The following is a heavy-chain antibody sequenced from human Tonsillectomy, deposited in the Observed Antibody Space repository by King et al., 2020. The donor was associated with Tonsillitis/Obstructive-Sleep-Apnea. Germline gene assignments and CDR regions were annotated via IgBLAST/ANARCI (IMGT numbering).Heavy chain of an antibody. D-gene: IGHD6-13*01. CDR3: AREYSSSWYPY. V-gene: IGHV1-18*01. Sequence: QLVQSGAEVKKPGASVKVSCKASGYTFTSYGISWVRQAPGQGLEWMGWISAYNGNTNYAQNLQGRVTKTADTSTSTAYMELTSLRSDDTAVYYCAREYSSSWYPYWGQGTLVTVSS. CDR1: GYTFTSYG. J-gene: IGHJ4*02. CDR2: ISAYNGNT.